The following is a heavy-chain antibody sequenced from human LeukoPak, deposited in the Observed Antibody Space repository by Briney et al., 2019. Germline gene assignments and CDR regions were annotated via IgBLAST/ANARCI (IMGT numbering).Heavy chain of an antibody. CDR1: GFTFSSYE. V-gene: IGHV3-48*03. J-gene: IGHJ4*02. D-gene: IGHD5-24*01. Sequence: GGSLRLSCAASGFTFSSYEMNWVRQAPGKGLEWVSYISSSGSTIYYADSVKGRFTISRDNAKNSLYLQMNSLRAEDTAVYYCARGDGYNFFDYWGQGTLVTVSS. CDR3: ARGDGYNFFDY. CDR2: ISSSGSTI.